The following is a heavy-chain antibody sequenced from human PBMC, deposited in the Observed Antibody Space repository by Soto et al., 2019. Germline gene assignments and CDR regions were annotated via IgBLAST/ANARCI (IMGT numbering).Heavy chain of an antibody. CDR2: ISAYNGNT. CDR3: ARDNLTMIVLPKDFDI. J-gene: IGHJ3*02. V-gene: IGHV1-18*01. CDR1: GYTFTSYG. D-gene: IGHD3-22*01. Sequence: GSSVKVSCKASGYTFTSYGISWVRQAPGQGLEWMGWISAYNGNTNYAQKLQGRVTMTTDTSTSTAYMELRSLRSDDTAVYYCARDNLTMIVLPKDFDIWGQGTMVTVSS.